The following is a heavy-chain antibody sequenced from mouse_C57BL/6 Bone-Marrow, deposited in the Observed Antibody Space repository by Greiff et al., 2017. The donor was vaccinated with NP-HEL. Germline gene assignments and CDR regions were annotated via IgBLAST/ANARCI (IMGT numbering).Heavy chain of an antibody. CDR2: ISNGGGST. D-gene: IGHD3-3*01. CDR1: GFTFSDYY. V-gene: IGHV5-12*01. CDR3: ARHRGTAFAY. J-gene: IGHJ3*01. Sequence: EVKLVESGGGLVQPGGSLKLSCAASGFTFSDYYMYWVRQTPEKRLEWVAYISNGGGSTYYPDTVKGRFTISRDNAKNTLYLQMSRLKSEDTAMYYCARHRGTAFAYWGQGTLVTVSA.